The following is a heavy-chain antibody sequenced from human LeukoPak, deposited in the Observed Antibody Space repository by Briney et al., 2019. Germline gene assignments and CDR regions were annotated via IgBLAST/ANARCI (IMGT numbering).Heavy chain of an antibody. CDR3: ARGGYFDWLFLFDY. Sequence: SETLSLTCTVSGGSLSSYSWSWIRQPPGKGLGWNGYSDCSGSTNYHPSLKSRVTIAVDRSKNQFSLKLSSVTAADTAVYYCARGGYFDWLFLFDYWGQGTLVTVSS. V-gene: IGHV4-59*12. CDR1: GGSLSSYS. J-gene: IGHJ4*02. CDR2: SDCSGST. D-gene: IGHD3-9*01.